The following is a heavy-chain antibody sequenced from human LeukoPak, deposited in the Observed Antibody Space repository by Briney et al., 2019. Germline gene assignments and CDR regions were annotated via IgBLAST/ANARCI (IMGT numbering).Heavy chain of an antibody. J-gene: IGHJ6*03. Sequence: PSETLSLTCTVSGGSISSGSYYWCWIRQPAEKGLEWIGRIYTSGSTNYNPSLMSRVTMSVDTSKNQFSLKLSSVTAADTAVYYCARVYEDIVVVPAAITANYYYYYMDVWGKGTTVTVSS. CDR2: IYTSGST. D-gene: IGHD2-2*01. CDR3: ARVYEDIVVVPAAITANYYYYYMDV. V-gene: IGHV4-61*02. CDR1: GGSISSGSYY.